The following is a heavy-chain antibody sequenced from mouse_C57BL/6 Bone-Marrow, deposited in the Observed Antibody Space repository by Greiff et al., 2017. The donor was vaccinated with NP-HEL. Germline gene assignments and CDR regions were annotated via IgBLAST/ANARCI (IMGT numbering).Heavy chain of an antibody. J-gene: IGHJ3*01. D-gene: IGHD2-14*01. V-gene: IGHV1-52*01. CDR1: GYTFTSYW. CDR3: ARGVRGFAY. CDR2: IDPSDSET. Sequence: QVQLKQPGAELVRPGSSVKLSCKASGYTFTSYWMHRVKQRPIQGLEWIGNIDPSDSETHYNQKFKDKATLTVDKSSSTAYMQLSSLTSEDSAVYYCARGVRGFAYWGQGTLVTVSA.